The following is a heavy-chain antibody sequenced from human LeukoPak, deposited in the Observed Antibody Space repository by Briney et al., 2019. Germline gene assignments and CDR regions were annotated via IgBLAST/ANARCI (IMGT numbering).Heavy chain of an antibody. V-gene: IGHV3-53*01. CDR3: ARGPLYSSSVYYFDY. Sequence: GGSLRLSCAASGFTVSSNYMNWVRQAPGKGLEWVSIIYSGGSTYYADSVKGRFTISRDNSKNTLYLQMNSLRDEDTAVYYCARGPLYSSSVYYFDYWGQGTLVTVSS. CDR1: GFTVSSNY. J-gene: IGHJ4*02. D-gene: IGHD6-13*01. CDR2: IYSGGST.